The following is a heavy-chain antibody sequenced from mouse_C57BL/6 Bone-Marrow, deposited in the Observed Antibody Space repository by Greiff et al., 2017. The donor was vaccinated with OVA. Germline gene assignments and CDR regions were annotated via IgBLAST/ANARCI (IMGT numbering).Heavy chain of an antibody. CDR3: ARMVTNAMDY. CDR2: ISSGSSTL. D-gene: IGHD2-2*01. J-gene: IGHJ4*01. CDR1: GFTFSDYG. Sequence: EVMLVESGGGLVKPGGSLKLSCAASGFTFSDYGMHWVRQAPEKGLEWVAYISSGSSTLYYADTVKGRFTIYRDNAKNTLFMQMTSLSSEDTARYYCARMVTNAMDYWGQGTSVTVSS. V-gene: IGHV5-17*01.